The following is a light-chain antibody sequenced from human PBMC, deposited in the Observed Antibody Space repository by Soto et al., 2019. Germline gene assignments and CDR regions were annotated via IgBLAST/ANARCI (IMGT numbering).Light chain of an antibody. CDR3: CSYTSISTLV. V-gene: IGLV2-14*01. CDR1: SSDVGGYDF. Sequence: QSALTQTASVSGSPGQSVTIPCTGTSSDVGGYDFVSWYQHHPGKAPKLMIYEVSNRPAGVSSRFSGSKSANTAFLTISGIQAEDEVDYYCCSYTSISTLVFGGGTKLTVL. J-gene: IGLJ3*02. CDR2: EVS.